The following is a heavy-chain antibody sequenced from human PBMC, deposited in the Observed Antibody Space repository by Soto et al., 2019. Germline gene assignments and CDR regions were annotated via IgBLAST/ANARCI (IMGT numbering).Heavy chain of an antibody. CDR2: ISGSGGST. CDR3: AKDLMLRGAPTLRFDF. D-gene: IGHD3-10*01. V-gene: IGHV3-23*01. CDR1: GFTFSNYA. J-gene: IGHJ4*02. Sequence: GGSLRLSCAASGFTFSNYAMSWVRQAPGKGLEWVSAISGSGGSTYYADSVKGRFTISRDNSKNTLYLQMNSLRAEDAAVYYCAKDLMLRGAPTLRFDFWGQGTLVTVSS.